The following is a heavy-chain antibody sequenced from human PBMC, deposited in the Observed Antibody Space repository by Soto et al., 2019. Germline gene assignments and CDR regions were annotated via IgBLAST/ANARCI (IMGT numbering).Heavy chain of an antibody. Sequence: SETLCLTCTVSGGSISSSSYYWGWIRQPPGKGLEWIGSIYYSGSTYYNPSLKSRVTISVDTSKNQFSLKLSSVTAADTAVYYCASAHPKHLHWFDPWGQGALVTVSS. CDR1: GGSISSSSYY. V-gene: IGHV4-39*01. J-gene: IGHJ5*02. CDR3: ASAHPKHLHWFDP. D-gene: IGHD2-21*01. CDR2: IYYSGST.